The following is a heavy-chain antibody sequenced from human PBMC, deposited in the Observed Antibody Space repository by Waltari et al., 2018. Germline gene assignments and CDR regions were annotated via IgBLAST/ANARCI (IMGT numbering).Heavy chain of an antibody. CDR2: VSWSGATV. CDR3: AASRGVYWYFDF. D-gene: IGHD3-16*01. J-gene: IGHJ2*01. V-gene: IGHV3-9*01. Sequence: EVQLVESGGGLVQPGRSLRLSCAASGFACYDYAMHWVRQVPGKGLEWVSVVSWSGATVGYADSVNGRFAISRDNAKNSLYLQMNSLRVEDTAFYYCAASRGVYWYFDFWGRGTLVSVSS. CDR1: GFACYDYA.